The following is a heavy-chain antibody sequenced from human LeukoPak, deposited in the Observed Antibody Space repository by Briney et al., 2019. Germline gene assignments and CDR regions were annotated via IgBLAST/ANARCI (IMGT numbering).Heavy chain of an antibody. CDR2: ISSTSSSYI. Sequence: KAGGSLRLSCAASGFTFLGYSMNWVRQAPGKGLEWVSSISSTSSSYIYDADAGKGRFTISRDNSKNPLYLQMNSLRAEDMAVYYCVKRWTGTTIGQQDYWGQGTLVTVSS. J-gene: IGHJ4*02. CDR1: GFTFLGYS. D-gene: IGHD1-1*01. V-gene: IGHV3-21*01. CDR3: VKRWTGTTIGQQDY.